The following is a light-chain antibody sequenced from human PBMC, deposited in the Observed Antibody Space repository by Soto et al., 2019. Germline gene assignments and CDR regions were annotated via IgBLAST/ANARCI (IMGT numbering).Light chain of an antibody. J-gene: IGLJ3*02. CDR3: SSYTTSSTWV. V-gene: IGLV2-14*01. CDR1: SSDVGAYNY. CDR2: EVS. Sequence: QSVLTQPASVSGSPGQSITISCTGTSSDVGAYNYVSWYQQHPGKAPKLMIYEVSYRPSGVSPRFSGSKSGNTASLTISGLQAEDEADYYCSSYTTSSTWVFGGGTKLTVL.